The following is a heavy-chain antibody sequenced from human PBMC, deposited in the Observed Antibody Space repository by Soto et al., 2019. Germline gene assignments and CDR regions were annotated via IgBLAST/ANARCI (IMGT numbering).Heavy chain of an antibody. CDR2: ISGTSTYI. CDR1: GFTFSSYT. J-gene: IGHJ6*02. V-gene: IGHV3-21*01. CDR3: ARAPRRYCTSLSCLGLYGLDV. D-gene: IGHD2-8*01. Sequence: GGSLRLSCAGSGFTFSSYTMNWVRQAPGKGLEWVASISGTSTYIHYADSVKGRFTISRDSAKKSLYLQMNSLRAEDTAVYYCARAPRRYCTSLSCLGLYGLDVWGQGTAVTVSS.